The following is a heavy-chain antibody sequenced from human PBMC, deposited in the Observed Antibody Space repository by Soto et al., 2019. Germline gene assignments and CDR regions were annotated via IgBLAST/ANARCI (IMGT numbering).Heavy chain of an antibody. J-gene: IGHJ6*02. D-gene: IGHD1-20*01. V-gene: IGHV4-34*01. CDR1: GGSFSGYY. Sequence: SETLSLTCAVYGGSFSGYYWSWIRQPPGKGLEWIGEINHSGSTNYNPSLKSRVTISVDTSKNQFSLKLSSVTAADTAVYYCARGQGNWNYYYYYGMDVWGQGTTVTVSS. CDR2: INHSGST. CDR3: ARGQGNWNYYYYYGMDV.